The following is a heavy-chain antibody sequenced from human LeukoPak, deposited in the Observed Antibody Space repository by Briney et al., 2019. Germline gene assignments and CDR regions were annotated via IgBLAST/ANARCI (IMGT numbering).Heavy chain of an antibody. V-gene: IGHV4-59*01. CDR3: ARSSLRYVSGGFLGYFDY. D-gene: IGHD3-9*01. CDR1: GGSISSYY. J-gene: IGHJ4*02. Sequence: PSEALSLTCTVSGGSISSYYWSWLRQPPGEGLEWLGYIYYSGSTNYNPSLKSRVTISVDTSKDQFSLKLSSVTAADTAVYYCARSSLRYVSGGFLGYFDYWGQGTLVTVSS. CDR2: IYYSGST.